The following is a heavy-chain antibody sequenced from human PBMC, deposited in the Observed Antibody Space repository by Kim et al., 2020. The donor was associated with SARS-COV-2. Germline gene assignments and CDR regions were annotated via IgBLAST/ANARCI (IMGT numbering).Heavy chain of an antibody. D-gene: IGHD3-10*01. CDR1: GFTFSSYA. CDR3: AKDPRPRNYGDKIHYFDY. Sequence: GGSLRLSCAASGFTFSSYAMTWVRQAPGKGLEWVSTLYAANSQTNYAAFVEGRFTVSRDDSINTLYLQMNSLRADDTAIYYCAKDPRPRNYGDKIHYFDYWGQGTLVTVSS. J-gene: IGHJ4*02. V-gene: IGHV3-23*03. CDR2: LYAANSQT.